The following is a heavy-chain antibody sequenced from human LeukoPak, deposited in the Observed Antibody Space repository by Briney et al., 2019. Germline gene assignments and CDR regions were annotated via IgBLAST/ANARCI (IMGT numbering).Heavy chain of an antibody. CDR3: AREAYYYDSSGFRDDAFDI. D-gene: IGHD3-22*01. CDR2: INAGNGNT. J-gene: IGHJ3*02. CDR1: GYTFTSYA. V-gene: IGHV1-3*03. Sequence: ASVKVSCKASGYTFTSYAMHWVRQAPGQRLEWMGWINAGNGNTKYSQEFQGRVTITRDTSASTAYMELSSLRSEDMAVYYCAREAYYYDSSGFRDDAFDIWGQGTMVTVSS.